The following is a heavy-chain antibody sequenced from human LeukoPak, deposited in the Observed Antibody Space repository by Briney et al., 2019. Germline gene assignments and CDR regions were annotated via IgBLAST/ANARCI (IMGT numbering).Heavy chain of an antibody. CDR1: GGSISSYY. CDR2: IYYSGST. CDR3: ARGLLGWDRPLDY. J-gene: IGHJ4*02. V-gene: IGHV4-59*01. D-gene: IGHD6-19*01. Sequence: SETLSLTCTVSGGSISSYYWSWIRQPPGKGLEWIGYIYYSGSTNYNPSPKSRVTISVDTSKNQFSLKLSSVTAADTAVYYCARGLLGWDRPLDYWGQGTLVTVSS.